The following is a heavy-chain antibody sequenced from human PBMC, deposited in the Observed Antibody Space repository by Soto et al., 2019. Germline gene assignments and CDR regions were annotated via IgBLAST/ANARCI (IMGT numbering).Heavy chain of an antibody. V-gene: IGHV3-30*18. D-gene: IGHD3-3*01. CDR2: ISYDGSNK. CDR1: GFTFSSYG. J-gene: IGHJ6*02. CDR3: AKDLYDFWSGYYYYYYGMGV. Sequence: GGSLRLSCAASGFTFSSYGMHWVRQAPGKGLEWVAVISYDGSNKYYADSVKGRFTISRDNSKNTLYLQMNSLRAEDTAVYYCAKDLYDFWSGYYYYYYGMGVWGQGTTVTVSS.